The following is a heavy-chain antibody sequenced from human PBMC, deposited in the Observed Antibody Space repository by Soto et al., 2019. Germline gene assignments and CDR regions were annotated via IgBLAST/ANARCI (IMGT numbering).Heavy chain of an antibody. D-gene: IGHD2-2*01. Sequence: QVQLVESGGGVVQPGRSLRLSCAASGFTFSNYALHWVRQAPGMGLEWVALISFDGNNNYYANSVKGRFSISRDNSKNTLYLQMNSLRAEDTAVYYCGRGTGTSCHLGADFWGQGTLVIVSS. CDR1: GFTFSNYA. V-gene: IGHV3-30-3*01. J-gene: IGHJ4*02. CDR2: ISFDGNNN. CDR3: GRGTGTSCHLGADF.